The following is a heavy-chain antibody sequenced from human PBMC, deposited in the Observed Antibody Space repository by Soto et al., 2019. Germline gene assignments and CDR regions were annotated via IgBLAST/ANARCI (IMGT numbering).Heavy chain of an antibody. D-gene: IGHD2-15*01. V-gene: IGHV1-69*13. CDR3: ARGQDIVVVVAATGYYYGMDV. CDR1: GGTFSSYA. Sequence: SVKVSCKASGGTFSSYAISWVRQAPGQGLEWMGGIIPIFGTANYAQKFQGRVTITADESTSTAYMELSSLRSEDTAVYYCARGQDIVVVVAATGYYYGMDVWGQGTTVTVSS. CDR2: IIPIFGTA. J-gene: IGHJ6*02.